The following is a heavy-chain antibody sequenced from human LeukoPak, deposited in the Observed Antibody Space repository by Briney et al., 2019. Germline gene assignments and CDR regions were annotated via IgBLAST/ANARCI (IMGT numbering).Heavy chain of an antibody. D-gene: IGHD3-10*01. J-gene: IGHJ6*03. CDR1: GFTFRNFW. CDR2: IIYDGAAT. CDR3: TREKVLRGDYYYYMDV. V-gene: IGHV3-74*01. Sequence: GGSLRLSCAASGFTFRNFWMHWVRHVPGEGLVWVSRIIYDGAATNYADSVRGRFTISRDNANNMLYLQMNSLRVEDTGIYYCTREKVLRGDYYYYMDVWGKGPTATVPS.